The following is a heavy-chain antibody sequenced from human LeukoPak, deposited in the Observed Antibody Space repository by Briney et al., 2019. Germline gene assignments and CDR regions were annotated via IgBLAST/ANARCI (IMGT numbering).Heavy chain of an antibody. V-gene: IGHV4-39*02. Sequence: SETLSLTCTVSGGSIDSRSYYWDWIRQAPGKGLEWIGTIYHSGSTEYNPSLKSRVAIFVDTSKNQFSLILHSVAAADTAVYYCARDLTNDYYYDSSGYSGAAFDIWGQGTMVTVSS. D-gene: IGHD3-22*01. CDR1: GGSIDSRSYY. CDR3: ARDLTNDYYYDSSGYSGAAFDI. J-gene: IGHJ3*02. CDR2: IYHSGST.